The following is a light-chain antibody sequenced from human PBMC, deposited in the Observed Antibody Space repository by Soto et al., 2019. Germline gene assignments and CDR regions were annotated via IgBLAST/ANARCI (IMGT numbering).Light chain of an antibody. CDR1: QSVSSSY. CDR3: QQYYTSLSWT. J-gene: IGKJ1*01. Sequence: EIVLTQSPGTLSLSPGERATLSCRASQSVSSSYLAWYQQKPGQAPRLLIYGASSRATGIPDRFSGSGSGTDFTLTISRLEPEDVAVYYCQQYYTSLSWTFGQGTKVEVK. CDR2: GAS. V-gene: IGKV3-20*01.